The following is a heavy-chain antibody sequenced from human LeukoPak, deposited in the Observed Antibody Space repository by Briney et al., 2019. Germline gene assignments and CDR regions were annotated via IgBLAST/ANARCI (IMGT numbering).Heavy chain of an antibody. V-gene: IGHV4-59*01. D-gene: IGHD1-26*01. Sequence: SETLSLTCTVSGGSISNYYWSWIRQPPGKRLEWIGYVSYSGSSSSNPSLESRVTISVDMSKNQFSLRLSSVTAADTAVYYCARETRLHSGSYSNDAFDIWGQGTMVTVSS. CDR3: ARETRLHSGSYSNDAFDI. CDR1: GGSISNYY. CDR2: VSYSGSS. J-gene: IGHJ3*02.